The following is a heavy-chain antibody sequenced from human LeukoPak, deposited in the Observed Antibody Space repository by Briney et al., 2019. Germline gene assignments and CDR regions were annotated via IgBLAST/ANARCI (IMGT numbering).Heavy chain of an antibody. CDR2: VYPSGST. V-gene: IGHV4-38-2*01. CDR1: GYSISSGYY. D-gene: IGHD6-6*01. Sequence: SETLSLTCAVSGYSISSGYYWGWIRQPPGKGLEWIGSVYPSGSTYYNPSLKSRVTISADTSKNQFSLKLSSVTAADTAVYYCARGRGAARPFDYWGQGTLVTVSS. J-gene: IGHJ4*02. CDR3: ARGRGAARPFDY.